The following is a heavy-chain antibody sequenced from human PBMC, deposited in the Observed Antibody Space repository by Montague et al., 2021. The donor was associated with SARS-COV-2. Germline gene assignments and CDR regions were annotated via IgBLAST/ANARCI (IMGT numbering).Heavy chain of an antibody. V-gene: IGHV4-38-2*01. J-gene: IGHJ4*02. CDR1: GYSISSGYY. CDR2: IYHSGGT. Sequence: SETLSLTCSVSGYSISSGYYWGWIRQPPGKGLEWIGNIYHSGGTYYSPSLKSRVTVSVDTSKNQFSLRLSSVTAADTAVYYCARWYYDSGSYPHWGQGTLVTASS. D-gene: IGHD3-10*01. CDR3: ARWYYDSGSYPH.